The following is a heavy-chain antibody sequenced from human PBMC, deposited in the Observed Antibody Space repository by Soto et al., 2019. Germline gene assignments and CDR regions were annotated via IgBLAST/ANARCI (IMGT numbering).Heavy chain of an antibody. D-gene: IGHD3-3*01. CDR2: ISGSGGST. CDR3: AKTPWSGYYTLDY. V-gene: IGHV3-23*01. Sequence: RHPCAAAEVTIRSYAMSRVSQAPGKGLEWVSAISGSGGSTYYADSVKGRFTISRDNSKNTLYLQMNSLRAEDTAVYYCAKTPWSGYYTLDYWGQGTLVTVSS. J-gene: IGHJ4*02. CDR1: EVTIRSYA.